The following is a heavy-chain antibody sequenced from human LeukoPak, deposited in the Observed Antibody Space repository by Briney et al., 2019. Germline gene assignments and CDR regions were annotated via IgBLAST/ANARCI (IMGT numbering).Heavy chain of an antibody. CDR3: ARDRSSRGIYYDSSGYHY. D-gene: IGHD3-22*01. CDR1: GCTFSSYA. CDR2: TMPSLGTA. V-gene: IGHV1-69*13. Sequence: SVKASCKASGCTFSSYAMGWVRQAPGQGLEWMGGTMPSLGTANYAQKFQGRVTITADESTRTAYMELSSLRSEDTAVYYCARDRSSRGIYYDSSGYHYWGQGTLVTVSS. J-gene: IGHJ4*02.